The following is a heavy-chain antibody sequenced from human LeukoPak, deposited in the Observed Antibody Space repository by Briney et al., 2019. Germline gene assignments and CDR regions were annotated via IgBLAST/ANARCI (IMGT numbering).Heavy chain of an antibody. D-gene: IGHD3-10*01. Sequence: GGSLRLSCAASGFTFSSYGMHWVRQAPGKGLEWVAFIRYDGSNKYYADSVKGRFTISRDNSKNTLYLQMGSLRAEDMAVYYCARDQGFGELYSNAFDYWGQGTLVTVSS. CDR2: IRYDGSNK. V-gene: IGHV3-30*02. CDR3: ARDQGFGELYSNAFDY. J-gene: IGHJ4*02. CDR1: GFTFSSYG.